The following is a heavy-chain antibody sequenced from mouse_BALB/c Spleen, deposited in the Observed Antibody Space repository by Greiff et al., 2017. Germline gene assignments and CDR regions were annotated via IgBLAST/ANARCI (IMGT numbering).Heavy chain of an antibody. CDR1: GFSLTSYG. CDR2: IWSGGST. Sequence: QVQLKQSGPGLVAPSQSLSITCTVSGFSLTSYGVHWVRQSPGKGLEWLGVIWSGGSTDYNAAFISRLSISKDNSKSQVFFKMNSLQANDTAIYYCARSYDYDGSWFAYWGQGTLVTVSA. V-gene: IGHV2-2*02. J-gene: IGHJ3*01. D-gene: IGHD2-4*01. CDR3: ARSYDYDGSWFAY.